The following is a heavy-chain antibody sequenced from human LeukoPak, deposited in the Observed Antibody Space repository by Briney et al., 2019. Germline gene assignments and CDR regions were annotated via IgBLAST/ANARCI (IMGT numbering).Heavy chain of an antibody. CDR3: ARSDAGNSEGGIDY. CDR1: VGSFSSYD. Sequence: SVTVSFMSSVGSFSSYDISWARQAPEQGREWMGGIIPGFGMPNYAQKFQGRLTLTTDESTGTAYMELGGLTSDDTAVYYCARSDAGNSEGGIDYWGQGTLVIVSS. V-gene: IGHV1-69*05. CDR2: IIPGFGMP. D-gene: IGHD4-23*01. J-gene: IGHJ4*02.